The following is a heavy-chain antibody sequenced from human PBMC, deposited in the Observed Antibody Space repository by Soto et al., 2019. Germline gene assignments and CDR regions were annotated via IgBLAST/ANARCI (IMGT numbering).Heavy chain of an antibody. J-gene: IGHJ6*02. CDR3: ARVIYDFWSGPYGMDV. CDR2: INPNSGGT. V-gene: IGHV1-2*02. CDR1: GYTFTGYY. Sequence: ASVKVSCKASGYTFTGYYMHWVRQAPGQGLEWMGWINPNSGGTNYAQKFQGRVTMTRDTSISTAYMELSRLRSDDTAVYYCARVIYDFWSGPYGMDVWGQGTTVTVS. D-gene: IGHD3-3*01.